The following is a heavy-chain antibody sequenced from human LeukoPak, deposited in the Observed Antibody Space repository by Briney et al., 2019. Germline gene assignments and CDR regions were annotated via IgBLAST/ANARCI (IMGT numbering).Heavy chain of an antibody. D-gene: IGHD3-10*01. J-gene: IGHJ4*02. CDR2: IYYSGST. V-gene: IGHV4-59*01. CDR3: ARYYGSGSHDY. CDR1: GGSISSYY. Sequence: SETLSLTCTVSGGSISSYYWSWIRQPPGKGLEWVGYIYYSGSTNYNPSLKSRVTISVDTSKNQFSLKLSSVTAADTAVYCCARYYGSGSHDYWGQGTLVTVSS.